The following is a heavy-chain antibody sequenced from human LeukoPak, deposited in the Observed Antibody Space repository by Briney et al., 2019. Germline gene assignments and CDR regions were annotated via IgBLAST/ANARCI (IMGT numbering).Heavy chain of an antibody. Sequence: PSETLSLTCAVYGGSFSGYYWSWIRQPPGKGLEWIGEINHSGSTNYNPSLKSRVTISVDTSKNQFSLKLSSVTAADTAVYYCARDAPEAVYTNQNAFDIWGQGTMVTVSS. CDR1: GGSFSGYY. J-gene: IGHJ3*02. D-gene: IGHD3-16*01. CDR3: ARDAPEAVYTNQNAFDI. V-gene: IGHV4-34*01. CDR2: INHSGST.